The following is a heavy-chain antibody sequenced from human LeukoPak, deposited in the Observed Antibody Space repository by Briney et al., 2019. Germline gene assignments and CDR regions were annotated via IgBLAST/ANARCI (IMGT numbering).Heavy chain of an antibody. CDR1: GFSFISYG. CDR2: ISDGGRNK. V-gene: IGHV3-30*18. Sequence: GGSLRLSCAASGFSFISYGMHWVRQAPGKGLEWVGVISDGGRNKKYADSVKGRFTISRDNSKDTLYLQMNSLSDEDTAVYYCAKRPSDYGDYVTYFDYWGQGTLVTVSS. D-gene: IGHD4-17*01. CDR3: AKRPSDYGDYVTYFDY. J-gene: IGHJ4*02.